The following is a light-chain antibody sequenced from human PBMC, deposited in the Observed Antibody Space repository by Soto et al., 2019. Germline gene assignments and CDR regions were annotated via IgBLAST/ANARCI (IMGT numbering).Light chain of an antibody. CDR1: QSVNSN. CDR2: GAS. CDR3: QQYNSWPLT. J-gene: IGKJ4*01. V-gene: IGKV3-15*01. Sequence: EIVMTQSPATLSVCPGERATLSCRASQSVNSNLAWYQQEPGQAPRLLIYGASTRATGIPTRFSGSGSGTDFTLTISSLQSENFAVYYCQQYNSWPLTFGGGTKVEIK.